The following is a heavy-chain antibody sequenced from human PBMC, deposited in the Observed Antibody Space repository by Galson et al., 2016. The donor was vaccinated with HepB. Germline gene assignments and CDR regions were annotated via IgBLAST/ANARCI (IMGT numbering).Heavy chain of an antibody. CDR1: GFSLSTSGVG. Sequence: PALVKPTQTLTLTCTFSGFSLSTSGVGVGWIRQSPGKALEWLALIYWNDDKRYSPSLESRLTITKDTSKNLVVLTVTNMDPVDTGTYYCAHSPTPGGYFDPWGQGTLVTVPS. CDR3: AHSPTPGGYFDP. J-gene: IGHJ5*02. D-gene: IGHD1-1*01. CDR2: IYWNDDK. V-gene: IGHV2-5*01.